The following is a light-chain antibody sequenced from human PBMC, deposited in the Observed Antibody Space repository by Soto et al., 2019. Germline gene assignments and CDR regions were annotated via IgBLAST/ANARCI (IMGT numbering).Light chain of an antibody. Sequence: EIVLTQSPGTLSLSPGERATLSCRASQSVSSNLAWYQQKPGQSPRPLIHGASTRATGIPDRFSGSGSGTEFTLTISSLQSEDFAVYYCQQYNDWPPGYTFGQGT. CDR3: QQYNDWPPGYT. CDR1: QSVSSN. V-gene: IGKV3-15*01. CDR2: GAS. J-gene: IGKJ2*01.